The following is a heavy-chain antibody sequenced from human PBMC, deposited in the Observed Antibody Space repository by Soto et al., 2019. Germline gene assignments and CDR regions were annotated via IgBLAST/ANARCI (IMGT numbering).Heavy chain of an antibody. CDR2: INPSGGST. Sequence: ASVKVSCKASGYTFTSYYMHWVRQAPGQGLEWMGIINPSGGSTSYAQKFQGRVTMTRDTSTSTVYMELSSLRSEDTAVYYCARDKGNYYDSSGYYYFDYWGQGTLVTVS. J-gene: IGHJ4*02. CDR1: GYTFTSYY. D-gene: IGHD3-22*01. CDR3: ARDKGNYYDSSGYYYFDY. V-gene: IGHV1-46*01.